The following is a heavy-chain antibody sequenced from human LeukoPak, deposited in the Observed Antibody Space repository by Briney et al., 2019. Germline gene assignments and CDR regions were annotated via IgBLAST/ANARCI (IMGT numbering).Heavy chain of an antibody. D-gene: IGHD6-13*01. CDR1: GFTFSNYW. CDR3: ARVRESSGSWLLDY. Sequence: GGSLRLSCAASGFTFSNYWMSWVRQAPGKGLEWVANIKPDGSEKYYVDSVKGRFTISRDNAKNSLYLQMNSLRAEDTAVYYCARVRESSGSWLLDYWGQGTLVTVSS. J-gene: IGHJ4*02. CDR2: IKPDGSEK. V-gene: IGHV3-7*01.